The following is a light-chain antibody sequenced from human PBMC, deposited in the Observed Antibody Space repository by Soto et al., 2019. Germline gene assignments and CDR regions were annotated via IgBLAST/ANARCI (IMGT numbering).Light chain of an antibody. CDR3: CSYAGSSPFVV. V-gene: IGLV2-23*03. J-gene: IGLJ2*01. CDR2: EGS. CDR1: SIDVGSYNL. Sequence: QSALTQPASVSGSPGQSITISCTGTSIDVGSYNLVSWYQQHPGKAPKLMIYEGSRRPSGVSNRFSGSKSGNTASLTISGLQAEDEADYYCCSYAGSSPFVVFGGGTKLTVL.